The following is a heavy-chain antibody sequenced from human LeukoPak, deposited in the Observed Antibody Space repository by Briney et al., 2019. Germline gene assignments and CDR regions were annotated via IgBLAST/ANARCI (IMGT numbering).Heavy chain of an antibody. Sequence: PGRSLRLSCAASGFTFSNYAIHWVRQAPGKGLDWVAVVSFDGSKKYYADSVKGRFTISRDNSKNTLYLQMNTLRHDDTAVYYFTRAKRGPFDYWGQGTLVTVSS. CDR1: GFTFSNYA. CDR2: VSFDGSKK. J-gene: IGHJ4*01. CDR3: TRAKRGPFDY. V-gene: IGHV3-30-3*01.